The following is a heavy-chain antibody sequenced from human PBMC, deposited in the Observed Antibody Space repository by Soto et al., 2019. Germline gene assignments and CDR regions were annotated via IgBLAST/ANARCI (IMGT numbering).Heavy chain of an antibody. J-gene: IGHJ4*02. D-gene: IGHD3-10*01. CDR3: ARATGADKEDY. CDR2: IKEDGSEK. CDR1: GFTFSSYW. Sequence: EVQLVESGGGLVQPGGSLRLSCAASGFTFSSYWMSWVRQAPGKGLEWVANIKEDGSEKYYVDSVKGRFTISRDNAKNSLYLQMNSLRADDTAVYYCARATGADKEDYWGQGTLVTVSS. V-gene: IGHV3-7*04.